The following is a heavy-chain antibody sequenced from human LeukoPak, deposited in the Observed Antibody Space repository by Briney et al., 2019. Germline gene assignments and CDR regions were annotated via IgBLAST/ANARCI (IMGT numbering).Heavy chain of an antibody. Sequence: SETLSLTCTVSGGSISSYYWSWIRQPPGKGLEWIGYIYYSGSTNYNPSLKSRVTISVDTSKNQFSLKLSSVTAADTAVYYCARGRSGWLLPFDYWGQGTLVTVSS. CDR2: IYYSGST. CDR1: GGSISSYY. J-gene: IGHJ4*02. CDR3: ARGRSGWLLPFDY. V-gene: IGHV4-59*01. D-gene: IGHD6-19*01.